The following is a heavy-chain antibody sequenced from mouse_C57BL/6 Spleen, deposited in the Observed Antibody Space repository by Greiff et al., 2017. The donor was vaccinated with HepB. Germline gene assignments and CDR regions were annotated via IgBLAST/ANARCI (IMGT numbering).Heavy chain of an antibody. V-gene: IGHV5-17*01. CDR2: ISSGSSTI. CDR1: GFTFSDYG. CDR3: ARLGGGY. D-gene: IGHD3-1*01. J-gene: IGHJ2*01. Sequence: EVQVVESGGGLVKPGGSLKLSCAASGFTFSDYGMHWVRQAPEKGLEWVAYISSGSSTIYYADTVKGRFTISRDNAKNTLFLQMTSLRSEDTAMYYCARLGGGYWGQGTTLTVSS.